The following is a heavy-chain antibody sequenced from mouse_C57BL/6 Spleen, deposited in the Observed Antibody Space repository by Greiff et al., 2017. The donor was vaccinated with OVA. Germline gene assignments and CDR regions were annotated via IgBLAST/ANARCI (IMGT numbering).Heavy chain of an antibody. CDR2: ISSGSSTI. J-gene: IGHJ3*01. CDR1: GFTFSDYG. CDR3: SSPYYGSSSWFAY. Sequence: EVQLVESGGGLVKPGGSLKLSCAASGFTFSDYGMHWVRQAPEKGLEWVAYISSGSSTIYYADTVKGRFTISRDNAKNTLFLQMTSLRSEYPAMYYCSSPYYGSSSWFAYWGQGTLVTVSA. D-gene: IGHD1-1*01. V-gene: IGHV5-17*01.